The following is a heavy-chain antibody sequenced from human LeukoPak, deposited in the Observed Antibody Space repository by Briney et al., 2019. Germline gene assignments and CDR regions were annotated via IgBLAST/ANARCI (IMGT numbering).Heavy chain of an antibody. CDR3: ASESAFGGFRDAFDI. D-gene: IGHD4-23*01. J-gene: IGHJ3*02. V-gene: IGHV1-69*05. CDR2: IIPIFGTA. Sequence: GASVKVSCKAPGGTFSSYAISWVRQAPGQGLEWMGRIIPIFGTANYAQKFQGRVTITTDESTSTAYMELSSLRSEDTAVYYCASESAFGGFRDAFDIWGQGTMVTVSS. CDR1: GGTFSSYA.